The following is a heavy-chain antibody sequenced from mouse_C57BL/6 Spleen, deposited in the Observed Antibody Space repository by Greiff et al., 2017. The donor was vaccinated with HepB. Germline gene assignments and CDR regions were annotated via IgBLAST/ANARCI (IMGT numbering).Heavy chain of an antibody. CDR2: IRNKANGYTT. Sequence: EVMLVESGGGLVQPGGSLSLSCAASGFTFTDYYMSWVRQPPGKALEWLGFIRNKANGYTTEYSASVKGRFTISRDNSQSILYLQMNALRAEDSATYYCARSQFITTDFDVWGTGTTVTVSS. J-gene: IGHJ1*03. CDR3: ARSQFITTDFDV. V-gene: IGHV7-3*01. CDR1: GFTFTDYY. D-gene: IGHD1-1*01.